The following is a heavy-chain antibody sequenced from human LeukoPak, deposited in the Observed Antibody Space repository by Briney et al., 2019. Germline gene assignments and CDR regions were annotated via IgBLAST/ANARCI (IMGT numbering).Heavy chain of an antibody. CDR3: ARDHPGVAGQRYYYYYMDV. CDR2: TYYRSKWYK. D-gene: IGHD6-19*01. Sequence: SQTLSLTCAISGDSVSSNSAAWNWIRQSPSRGLEWLGRTYYRSKWYKDYAVSVKSRITINPDTSKNQFSLQLNSVTPEDTAVYYCARDHPGVAGQRYYYYYMDVWGKGTTVTVSS. CDR1: GDSVSSNSAA. J-gene: IGHJ6*03. V-gene: IGHV6-1*01.